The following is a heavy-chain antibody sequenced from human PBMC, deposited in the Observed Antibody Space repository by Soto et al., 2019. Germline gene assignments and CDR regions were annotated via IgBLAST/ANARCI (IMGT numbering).Heavy chain of an antibody. J-gene: IGHJ4*02. CDR2: IIPIFGTA. Sequence: SVKVSCKASGGTFSSYAISWVRQAPGQGLEWMGGIIPIFGTANYAQKFQGRVTITADESTSTAYTELRSLRSDDTAVYYCARDGTGTVTAFDYWGQGTLVTVSS. D-gene: IGHD4-17*01. CDR1: GGTFSSYA. CDR3: ARDGTGTVTAFDY. V-gene: IGHV1-69*13.